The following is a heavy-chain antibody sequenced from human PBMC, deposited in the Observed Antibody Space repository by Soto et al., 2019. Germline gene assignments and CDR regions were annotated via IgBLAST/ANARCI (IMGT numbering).Heavy chain of an antibody. Sequence: GGSPRLSCAASGFTFSSYAMSWVRQAPGKGLEWVSAISGSGGSTYYADSVKGRFTISRDNSKNTLYLQMNSLRAEDTAVYYCAKDLGDLRYFDGLKLGVDYMDVWGKGTTVTVSS. CDR3: AKDLGDLRYFDGLKLGVDYMDV. D-gene: IGHD3-9*01. CDR1: GFTFSSYA. J-gene: IGHJ6*03. CDR2: ISGSGGST. V-gene: IGHV3-23*01.